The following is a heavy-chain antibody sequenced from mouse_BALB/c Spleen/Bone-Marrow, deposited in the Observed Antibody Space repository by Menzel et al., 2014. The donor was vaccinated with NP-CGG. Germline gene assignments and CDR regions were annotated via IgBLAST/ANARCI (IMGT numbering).Heavy chain of an antibody. CDR2: ISSGGST. V-gene: IGHV5-6-5*01. J-gene: IGHJ3*01. D-gene: IGHD1-1*01. CDR3: ARWYYGSGFAY. CDR1: GFTFSSYA. Sequence: EVHLVESGGGLVKPGGSLKLSCAASGFTFSSYAMSWVRQTPEERLEWVASISSGGSTYYPDSVKGRFTISRDNARNILYLQMSSLRSEDTAMYYCARWYYGSGFAYWGQGTLVTVSA.